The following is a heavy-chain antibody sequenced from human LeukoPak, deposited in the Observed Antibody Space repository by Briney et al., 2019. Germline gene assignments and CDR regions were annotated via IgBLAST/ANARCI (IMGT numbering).Heavy chain of an antibody. CDR1: GFTFSNYG. CDR2: ISYDGSNR. Sequence: PGGSLRLSCAASGFTFSNYGMHWVRQAPGKGLEWVAVISYDGSNRYYADSVKGRFTISRDNSKNTLYLQMNSLRAEDTAVYYCAKIYGSGSPDFDYWGQGTLVTVSS. J-gene: IGHJ4*02. V-gene: IGHV3-30*18. CDR3: AKIYGSGSPDFDY. D-gene: IGHD3-10*01.